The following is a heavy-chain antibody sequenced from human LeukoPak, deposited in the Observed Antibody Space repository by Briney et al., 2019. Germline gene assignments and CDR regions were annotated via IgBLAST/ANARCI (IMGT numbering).Heavy chain of an antibody. J-gene: IGHJ4*02. CDR1: GYTFTYYA. D-gene: IGHD6-19*01. CDR3: ARGPYSSGWYYYLDS. Sequence: ASVKVSCKASGYTFTYYAVSWVRQAPGQGLEWMGWISAYNGNTNYAQKFQGRATMTIDTSTSTAYMELRSLRSDDTAVYYCARGPYSSGWYYYLDSWGQGTLVTVSS. V-gene: IGHV1-18*01. CDR2: ISAYNGNT.